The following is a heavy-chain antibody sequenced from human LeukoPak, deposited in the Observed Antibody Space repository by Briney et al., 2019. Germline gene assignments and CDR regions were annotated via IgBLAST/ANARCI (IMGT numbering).Heavy chain of an antibody. CDR1: GGSISSYY. V-gene: IGHV4-59*01. CDR3: ARASGYCSSTSCYTDHDY. Sequence: SETLSLTCTASGGSISSYYWSWIRQPPGKGLEWIGYIYYSGSTNYNPSLKSRVTISVDTSKNQFSLKLSSVTAADTAVYYCARASGYCSSTSCYTDHDYWGQGTLVTVSS. D-gene: IGHD2-2*02. J-gene: IGHJ4*02. CDR2: IYYSGST.